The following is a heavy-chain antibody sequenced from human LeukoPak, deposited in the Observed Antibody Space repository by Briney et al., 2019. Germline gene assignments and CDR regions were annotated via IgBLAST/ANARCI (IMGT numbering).Heavy chain of an antibody. J-gene: IGHJ5*02. Sequence: GESLKISCQVSGYIFTHYWIGWVRQMPGNGLESMGIIYPADSDTTYSPSFQGQVTISADKSISTAYLQWSSLKASDTAMYYCARQSWFGELSADVGNWFDPWGQGTLVTVSS. V-gene: IGHV5-51*01. D-gene: IGHD3-10*01. CDR3: ARQSWFGELSADVGNWFDP. CDR1: GYIFTHYW. CDR2: IYPADSDT.